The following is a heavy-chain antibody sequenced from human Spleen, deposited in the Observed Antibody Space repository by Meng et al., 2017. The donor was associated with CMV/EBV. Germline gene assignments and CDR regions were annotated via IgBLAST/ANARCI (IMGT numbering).Heavy chain of an antibody. CDR3: AKDYEYSTYLVRHYGMDV. Sequence: GESLKISCAASGFTFSDYYMSWIRQAPGKGLEWVSYISSSGSTIYYADSVKGRFTISRDNAKNSLYLQMNSLRAEDTAVYYCAKDYEYSTYLVRHYGMDVWGQGTTVTVSS. J-gene: IGHJ6*02. CDR1: GFTFSDYY. D-gene: IGHD4-11*01. V-gene: IGHV3-11*04. CDR2: ISSSGSTI.